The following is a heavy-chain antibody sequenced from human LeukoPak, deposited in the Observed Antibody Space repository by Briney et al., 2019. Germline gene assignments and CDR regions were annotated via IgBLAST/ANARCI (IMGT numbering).Heavy chain of an antibody. CDR1: GGSISSGGYS. CDR2: IYYSGST. J-gene: IGHJ5*02. Sequence: SETLSLTCAVSGGSISSGGYSWSWIRQPPGKGLEWIGYIYYSGSTNYNPSLKSRVTISVDTSKNQFSLKLSSVTAADTAVYYCARRSSITFNWFDPWGQGTLVTVSS. CDR3: ARRSSITFNWFDP. D-gene: IGHD3-16*01. V-gene: IGHV4-61*08.